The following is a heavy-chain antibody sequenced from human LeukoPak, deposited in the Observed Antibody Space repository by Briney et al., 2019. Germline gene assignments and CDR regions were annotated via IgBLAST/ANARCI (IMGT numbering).Heavy chain of an antibody. J-gene: IGHJ4*02. D-gene: IGHD3-22*01. CDR3: VRLGTYYYDSSGHALDY. V-gene: IGHV5-51*01. CDR1: GYSFTSYW. Sequence: GESLKISCKGSGYSFTSYWIGWVRQMPGKGLEWMGIIYPGDSDTRYSPSFQGQVTISADKSISTAYLQWSSLKASDTAMYYCVRLGTYYYDSSGHALDYWGQGTLVTVSS. CDR2: IYPGDSDT.